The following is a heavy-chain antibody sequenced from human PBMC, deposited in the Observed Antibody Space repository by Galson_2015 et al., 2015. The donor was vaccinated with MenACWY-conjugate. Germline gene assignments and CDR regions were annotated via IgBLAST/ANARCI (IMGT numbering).Heavy chain of an antibody. V-gene: IGHV3-48*03. D-gene: IGHD5-18*01. CDR1: GLTFTGYE. Sequence: SLRLSCAASGLTFTGYEFNWVRQAPGKGLEWLSYISKSGSPLYYADPVKGRFTISRDNIKKSLFLVMNSLRAGDKGVYYCARVGTWIHQYFYYMDVWGKGTTVTVSS. CDR3: ARVGTWIHQYFYYMDV. J-gene: IGHJ6*03. CDR2: ISKSGSPL.